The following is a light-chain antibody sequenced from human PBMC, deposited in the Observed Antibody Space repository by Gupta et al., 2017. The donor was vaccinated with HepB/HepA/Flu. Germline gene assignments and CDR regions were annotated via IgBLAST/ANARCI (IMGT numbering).Light chain of an antibody. J-gene: IGKJ2*04. CDR2: GAS. CDR1: QSVSSSY. Sequence: EIVLTQSPGTLYLSPGERATRSCRASQSVSSSYLAWYQQKPGQAPRLLIYGASSRATGIPDRFSGSGSGTDFTLTISRLEPEDFAVYYCQQDCSSPRSFGQGTKLEIK. V-gene: IGKV3-20*01. CDR3: QQDCSSPRS.